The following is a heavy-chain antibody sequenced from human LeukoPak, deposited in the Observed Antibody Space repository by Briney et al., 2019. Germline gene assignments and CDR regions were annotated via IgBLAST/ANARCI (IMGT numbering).Heavy chain of an antibody. J-gene: IGHJ4*02. D-gene: IGHD5-18*01. CDR3: ARDLGYSYGYVY. V-gene: IGHV4-34*01. CDR2: INHSGST. CDR1: GGSFSGYY. Sequence: PSETLSLTCAVYGGSFSGYYWSWIRQPPGKGLEWIGEINHSGSTNYNPSLKSRVTISVDTSKNQFSLKLSSVTAADTAVYYCARDLGYSYGYVYWGQGTLVTVSS.